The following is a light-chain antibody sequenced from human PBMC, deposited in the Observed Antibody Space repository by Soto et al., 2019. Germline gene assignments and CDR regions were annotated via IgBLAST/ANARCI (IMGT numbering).Light chain of an antibody. CDR3: QSYDSSLSAHV. CDR2: GNS. Sequence: QSVLTQPPSVSGAPGHRVTISCTGSSSNIGAGYDVHWYLQIPGTAPKILIYGNSNRPSGVPDRFSGSKSGTSASLAITGLQAEDEADYYCQSYDSSLSAHVFGTGTKVTVL. J-gene: IGLJ1*01. CDR1: SSNIGAGYD. V-gene: IGLV1-40*01.